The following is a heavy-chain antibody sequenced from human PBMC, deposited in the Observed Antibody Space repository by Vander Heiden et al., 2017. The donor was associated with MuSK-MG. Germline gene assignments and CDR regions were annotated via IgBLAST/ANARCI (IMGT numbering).Heavy chain of an antibody. CDR2: ISAYNGNT. Sequence: QVQLVQSGAEVKKPGASVKVSCKASGYTFTSYGISWVRQAPGQGLEWMGWISAYNGNTNDAQKPQGRVTMTTDTSTSTAYMELRSLRSDDTAVYYCARPNVLLWFGEPRQVDDWFDPWGQGTLVTVSS. J-gene: IGHJ5*02. CDR1: GYTFTSYG. CDR3: ARPNVLLWFGEPRQVDDWFDP. D-gene: IGHD3-10*01. V-gene: IGHV1-18*01.